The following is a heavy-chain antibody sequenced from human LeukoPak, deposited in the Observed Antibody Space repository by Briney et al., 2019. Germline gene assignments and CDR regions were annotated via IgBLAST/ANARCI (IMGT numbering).Heavy chain of an antibody. V-gene: IGHV3-23*01. CDR1: GFNFNDAA. CDR2: VASSGRNT. Sequence: GGSLRLSCAASGFNFNDAAMTWVRQAPGKGLEWVSLVASSGRNTYYTDSVRGRFTISRDNSKKTLSLQMNSLRAEDTAIYYCAKDIQLSAWGLGTMVTVSS. CDR3: AKDIQLSA. D-gene: IGHD5-24*01. J-gene: IGHJ3*01.